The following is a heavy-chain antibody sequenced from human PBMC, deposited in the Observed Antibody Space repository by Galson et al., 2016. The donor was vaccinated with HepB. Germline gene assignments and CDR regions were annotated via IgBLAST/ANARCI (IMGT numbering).Heavy chain of an antibody. Sequence: SLRLSCAASGFTFSNYTMHWVRQAPGKGLEWVAVVSYDGSNKYYADSVKGRFTISRDNPKNTLYLQMSSLRAEDTAVYYCARHYCSSTSCHYYDGLDVWGQGTTVTVSS. CDR3: ARHYCSSTSCHYYDGLDV. J-gene: IGHJ6*02. CDR2: VSYDGSNK. V-gene: IGHV3-30*04. D-gene: IGHD2-2*01. CDR1: GFTFSNYT.